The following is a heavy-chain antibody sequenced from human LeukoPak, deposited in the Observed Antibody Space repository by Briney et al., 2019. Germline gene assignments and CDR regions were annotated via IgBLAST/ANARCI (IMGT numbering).Heavy chain of an antibody. CDR3: ARSPGVRGTLWA. CDR2: INQDGSEK. V-gene: IGHV3-7*01. D-gene: IGHD2-21*01. Sequence: GGSLRLSCAASGFTFSSSWMSWVRQAPGRGLEWVANINQDGSEKYYVDSVKGRFTISRDNTKNSLYLQMNSLRAEDTAMYYCARSPGVRGTLWAWDQGTLVTVSS. CDR1: GFTFSSSW. J-gene: IGHJ5*02.